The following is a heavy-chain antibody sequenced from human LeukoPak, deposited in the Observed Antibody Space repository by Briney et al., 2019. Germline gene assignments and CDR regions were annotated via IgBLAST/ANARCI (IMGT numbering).Heavy chain of an antibody. CDR2: IRSKANNYAT. J-gene: IGHJ6*02. V-gene: IGHV3-73*01. CDR1: GFTFSGSS. Sequence: GGSLRLSCAASGFTFSGSSMHWVRQASGKGLEWVGRIRSKANNYATAYATSVKGRFTLSRDDSKNTAYLQMDSLKTEDTAVYYCIRGAASGSYYGFDVWGQGATVTVSS. D-gene: IGHD1-26*01. CDR3: IRGAASGSYYGFDV.